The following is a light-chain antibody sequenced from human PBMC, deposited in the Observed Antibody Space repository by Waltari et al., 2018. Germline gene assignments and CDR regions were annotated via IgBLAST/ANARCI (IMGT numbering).Light chain of an antibody. Sequence: EIVMTQSPATLSVSPGERATLSCRASQSVSSNLAWDQQKPGQAPRLLIYGASTRATCIPARFSGSWSGTEFTLTISSMQSEDFAVYYCQQYNNWPRTFGQGTKVEIK. CDR2: GAS. CDR3: QQYNNWPRT. J-gene: IGKJ1*01. CDR1: QSVSSN. V-gene: IGKV3-15*01.